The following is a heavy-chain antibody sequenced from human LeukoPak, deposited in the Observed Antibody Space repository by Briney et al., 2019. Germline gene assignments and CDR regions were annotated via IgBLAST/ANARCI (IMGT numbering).Heavy chain of an antibody. CDR3: ARHDPVGHFLRGMDV. CDR1: GGSISGYF. J-gene: IGHJ6*02. D-gene: IGHD2/OR15-2a*01. CDR2: IYYTGST. Sequence: SETLSLTCAVSGGSISGYFWSWSRQPPGKGLEWIGYIYYTGSTIYNPSLRSRVTMSVDVSKNQFSLDLTSVTAADTAVYYCARHDPVGHFLRGMDVWGQGTRSPSP. V-gene: IGHV4-59*08.